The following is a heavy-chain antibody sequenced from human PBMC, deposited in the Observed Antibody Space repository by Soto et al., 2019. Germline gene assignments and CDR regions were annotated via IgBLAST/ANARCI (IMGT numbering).Heavy chain of an antibody. CDR2: ISAYNGNT. V-gene: IGHV1-18*01. CDR3: ARAGCSGGSCCSDYYYYMDV. Sequence: ASVKVSCKASGYTFTSYGISWVRQAPGQGLEWMGWISAYNGNTNYAQKLQGRVTMTTDTSTSTAYMELRSLRSDDTAVYYCARAGCSGGSCCSDYYYYMDVWGKGTTVTVSS. J-gene: IGHJ6*03. D-gene: IGHD2-15*01. CDR1: GYTFTSYG.